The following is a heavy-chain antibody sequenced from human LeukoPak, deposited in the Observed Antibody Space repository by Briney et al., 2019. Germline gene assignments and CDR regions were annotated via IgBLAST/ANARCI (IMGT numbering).Heavy chain of an antibody. V-gene: IGHV3-21*04. J-gene: IGHJ5*02. CDR1: GFTFSSYS. Sequence: GSLRLSCAASGFTFSSYSMNWVRQAPGKGLEWVSSISSSSSYIYYADSVKGRFTISRDNAKNSLYLQMNSLRAEDTAVYYCARDLGGSGSVVNWFDPWGQGTLVTVSS. CDR2: ISSSSSYI. D-gene: IGHD3-10*01. CDR3: ARDLGGSGSVVNWFDP.